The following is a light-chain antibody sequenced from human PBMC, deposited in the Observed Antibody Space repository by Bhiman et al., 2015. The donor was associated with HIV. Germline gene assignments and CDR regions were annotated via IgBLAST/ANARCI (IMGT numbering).Light chain of an antibody. J-gene: IGLJ2*01. V-gene: IGLV6-57*02. Sequence: NFMLTQPHSVSESPGKTVTISCTDNSGNIADNDVQWYQKRPGSAPTAVMYAHNQRPSGVPDRFSGSIDLSSNSASLSISGLKTEDEADYYCQSSDNRDNVVFGGGTKLTVL. CDR2: AHN. CDR1: SGNIADND. CDR3: QSSDNRDNVV.